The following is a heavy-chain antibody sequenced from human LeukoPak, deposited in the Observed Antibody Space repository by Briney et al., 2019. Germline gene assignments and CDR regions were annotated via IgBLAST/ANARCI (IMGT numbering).Heavy chain of an antibody. V-gene: IGHV4-34*01. J-gene: IGHJ5*02. CDR1: GGSFSGYY. CDR3: ARGRHFCWLLPRMNWFDP. Sequence: SETLSLTCAVYGGSFSGYYWSWIRQPPGKGLEWIGEINHSGSTNYNPSLKSRVTISVDTSKNQFSLKLCSVTAADTAVYYCARGRHFCWLLPRMNWFDPWGQGTLVTVSS. CDR2: INHSGST. D-gene: IGHD3-9*01.